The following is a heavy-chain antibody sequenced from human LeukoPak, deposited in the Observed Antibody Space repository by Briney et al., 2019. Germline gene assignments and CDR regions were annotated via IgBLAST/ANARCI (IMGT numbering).Heavy chain of an antibody. CDR2: INHSGST. CDR3: ARGALSLYTHFDY. D-gene: IGHD5/OR15-5a*01. J-gene: IGHJ4*02. V-gene: IGHV4-34*01. CDR1: GGSFSGYY. Sequence: SETLSLTCAAYGGSFSGYYWSWIRQPPGKGLEWIGEINHSGSTNYNPSLKSRVTISVDTSKNQFSLKLSSVTAADTAVYYCARGALSLYTHFDYWGQGTLVTVSS.